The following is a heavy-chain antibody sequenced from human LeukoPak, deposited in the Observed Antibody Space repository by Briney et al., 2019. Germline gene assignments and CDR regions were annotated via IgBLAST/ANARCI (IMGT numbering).Heavy chain of an antibody. J-gene: IGHJ2*01. CDR2: IYDSGST. D-gene: IGHD6-19*01. CDR3: ARWQQWPRTRWYFDL. Sequence: SETLSLTCTVSGGSIRSSYYYWGWIRQPPGKGLEWIGSIYDSGSTYYNPSLKSRVTISVDTSKNQFSLKLNSVTAADTAVYYCARWQQWPRTRWYFDLWGRGTLVTVSS. V-gene: IGHV4-39*01. CDR1: GGSIRSSYYY.